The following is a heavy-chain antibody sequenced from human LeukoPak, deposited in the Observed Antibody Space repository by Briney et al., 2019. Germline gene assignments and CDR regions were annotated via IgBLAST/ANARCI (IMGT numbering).Heavy chain of an antibody. D-gene: IGHD4-23*01. V-gene: IGHV1-58*02. Sequence: ASVKVSCKASGFTFTSSAMQWVRQARGQRLEGIGWIVVGSGNTNYAQKFQERVTITRDMSTSTAYMELSSLRSEDTAVYYCAAGAGGNRYYYYGMDVWGQGTTVTVSS. CDR3: AAGAGGNRYYYYGMDV. CDR2: IVVGSGNT. J-gene: IGHJ6*02. CDR1: GFTFTSSA.